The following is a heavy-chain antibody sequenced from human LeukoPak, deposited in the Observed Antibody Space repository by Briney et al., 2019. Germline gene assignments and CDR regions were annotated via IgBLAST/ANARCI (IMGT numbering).Heavy chain of an antibody. D-gene: IGHD2-15*01. V-gene: IGHV3-21*04. CDR2: ISSSSSYI. Sequence: PGGSLRLSCAASGFAFSSYSMNWVRQAPGKGLDWVSSISSSSSYIYYADSVKGRFTISRDNAKNSLYLQMNSLRAEDTAVYYCAKDGDINGQFDYWGQGTLVTVSS. J-gene: IGHJ4*02. CDR3: AKDGDINGQFDY. CDR1: GFAFSSYS.